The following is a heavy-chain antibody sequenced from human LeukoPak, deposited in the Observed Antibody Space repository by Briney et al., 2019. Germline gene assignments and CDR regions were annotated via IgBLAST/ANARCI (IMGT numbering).Heavy chain of an antibody. CDR2: ISPTGSTT. Sequence: GGSLRLSCTASGFSFSGHWMHWARQLPGKGLVWVSRISPTGSTTSYADSVKGRFTVSRDNAKNTLYLQVNNLRAEDTAVYYCARPGVGFDYWGQGALVTVSS. V-gene: IGHV3-74*01. CDR1: GFSFSGHW. CDR3: ARPGVGFDY. J-gene: IGHJ4*02.